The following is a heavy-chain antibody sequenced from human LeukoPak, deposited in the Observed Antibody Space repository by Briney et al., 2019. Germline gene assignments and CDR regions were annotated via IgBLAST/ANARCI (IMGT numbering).Heavy chain of an antibody. J-gene: IGHJ3*02. Sequence: SETLSLTCAVSGGSISSGGYSWSWIRQPPGKGLEWIGYIYHSGSTYYHPSLKSRVTISVDRSKNQFSLKLSSVTAADTAVYYCATGIATRYAFDIWGQGTMVTVSS. CDR3: ATGIATRYAFDI. CDR2: IYHSGST. D-gene: IGHD7-27*01. CDR1: GGSISSGGYS. V-gene: IGHV4-30-2*01.